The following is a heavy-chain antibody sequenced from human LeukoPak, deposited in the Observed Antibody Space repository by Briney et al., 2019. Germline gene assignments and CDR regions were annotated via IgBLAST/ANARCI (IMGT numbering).Heavy chain of an antibody. CDR2: ISYDGSNK. CDR3: STSCGDAFDI. Sequence: GGSLRLSCAASGFTFSSYAMHWVRQAPGKGLEWVAVISYDGSNKYYADSVKGRFTISRDNSKNTLYLQMNSLRAEYTAVQGSSTSCGDAFDIWGEETMVSVFS. J-gene: IGHJ3*02. V-gene: IGHV3-30-3*01. CDR1: GFTFSSYA. D-gene: IGHD2-2*01.